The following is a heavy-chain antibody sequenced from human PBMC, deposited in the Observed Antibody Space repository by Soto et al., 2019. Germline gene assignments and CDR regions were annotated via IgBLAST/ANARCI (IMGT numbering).Heavy chain of an antibody. Sequence: SETLSLTCAVYGGSLSDNYWSWIRQPPGKGLEWIGEINHSGNTNYNPSLKSRVTISVDTSKNQVSLKLSSVTAADTAVYYCARGDLLSYDFWSAYYARKGVYCMDVWGKGTTVTVSS. CDR3: ARGDLLSYDFWSAYYARKGVYCMDV. D-gene: IGHD3-3*01. J-gene: IGHJ6*03. V-gene: IGHV4-34*01. CDR2: INHSGNT. CDR1: GGSLSDNY.